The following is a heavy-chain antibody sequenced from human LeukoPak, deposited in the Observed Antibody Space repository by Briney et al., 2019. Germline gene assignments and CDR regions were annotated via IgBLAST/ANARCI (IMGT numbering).Heavy chain of an antibody. Sequence: GGSLRLSCAASGFTVSSNYMSWVRQAPGKGLEWVSVIYSGGSTYYADSVKGRFTISRDNSKNTLYFQMNSLRAEDTAVYYCARDVMTPVGAFDIWGQGTMVTVSS. CDR1: GFTVSSNY. CDR2: IYSGGST. D-gene: IGHD2-8*01. V-gene: IGHV3-53*01. J-gene: IGHJ3*02. CDR3: ARDVMTPVGAFDI.